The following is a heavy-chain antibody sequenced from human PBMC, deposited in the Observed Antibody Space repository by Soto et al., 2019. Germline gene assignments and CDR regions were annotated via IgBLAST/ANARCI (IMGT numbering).Heavy chain of an antibody. D-gene: IGHD1-1*01. V-gene: IGHV4-59*02. Sequence: SETLSLTCTVSGGSVSNYWWNWIRQSPGKGLEWMGNIYYTGSTKYNPSLQSRVTISVDMSKSQFSLRLSSVTAADTAIYYCARDRDWNDWFDPWGQGILVTVSS. CDR3: ARDRDWNDWFDP. CDR1: GGSVSNYW. J-gene: IGHJ5*02. CDR2: IYYTGST.